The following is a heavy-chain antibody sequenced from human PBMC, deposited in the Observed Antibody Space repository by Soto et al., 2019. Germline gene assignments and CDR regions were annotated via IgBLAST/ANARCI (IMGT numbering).Heavy chain of an antibody. Sequence: SETLSLTCAVYGGSFSGYYWSWIRQPPGKGLEWIGEINHSGSTNYNPSLKSRVTISVDTSKNQFSLKLSSVTAADTAVYYCARGIAAAGTFPYFDYWGQGTQVTVSS. V-gene: IGHV4-34*01. J-gene: IGHJ4*02. CDR3: ARGIAAAGTFPYFDY. CDR2: INHSGST. CDR1: GGSFSGYY. D-gene: IGHD6-13*01.